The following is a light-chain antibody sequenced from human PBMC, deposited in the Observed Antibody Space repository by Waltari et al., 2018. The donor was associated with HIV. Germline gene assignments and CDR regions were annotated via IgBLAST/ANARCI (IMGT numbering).Light chain of an antibody. CDR3: QSYDTSLSGSV. CDR2: RNT. J-gene: IGLJ3*02. V-gene: IGLV1-40*01. Sequence: QSVLTQPPSVSGAPGQRVIISCTGSNSNIGAGYDVHWYQQLPGTAPKLLIYRNTNRPSGVPDRFSGSKSGTSASLAITGLQPEDEADYYCQSYDTSLSGSVFGGGTKLTVL. CDR1: NSNIGAGYD.